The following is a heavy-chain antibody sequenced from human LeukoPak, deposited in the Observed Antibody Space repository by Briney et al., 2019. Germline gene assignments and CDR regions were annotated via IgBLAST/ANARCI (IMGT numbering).Heavy chain of an antibody. Sequence: SETLSLTCSVSGGSISSYHWGWIRQPPGKGLEWIGSIYYSGSTYYNPSLKSRVTISVDTSKNQFSLKLRSVTAAVTAVYYCARRRRQAPFDYWGQGTLVTVS. V-gene: IGHV4-39*07. D-gene: IGHD1-1*01. CDR2: IYYSGST. CDR3: ARRRRQAPFDY. J-gene: IGHJ4*02. CDR1: GGSISSYH.